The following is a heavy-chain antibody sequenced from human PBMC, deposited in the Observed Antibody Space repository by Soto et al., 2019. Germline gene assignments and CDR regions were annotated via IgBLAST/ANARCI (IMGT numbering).Heavy chain of an antibody. CDR2: IYYSGST. V-gene: IGHV4-59*01. CDR3: ARGYCSGGSCYDP. J-gene: IGHJ5*02. D-gene: IGHD2-15*01. Sequence: QVQLQESGPGLVKPSETLSLTCTVSGGSISSYYWSWIRQPPGKGLEWIGYIYYSGSTNYNPSLKRRVPISVATSKNQFSLKLSSVTAADTAVYYCARGYCSGGSCYDPWGQGTLVTVSS. CDR1: GGSISSYY.